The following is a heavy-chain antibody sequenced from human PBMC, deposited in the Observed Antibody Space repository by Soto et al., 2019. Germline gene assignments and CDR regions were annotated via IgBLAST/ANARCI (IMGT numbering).Heavy chain of an antibody. CDR2: ISAYNGNT. CDR1: GYTFTSYG. CDR3: GTGTFLEWLYTDY. Sequence: QVQLVQSGAEVKKPGASVKVSCKASGYTFTSYGISWVRQAPGQGLEWMGWISAYNGNTNYAQKPQGRVTRTTDTSTSTAYRELRSLRSDDTAVDYCGTGTFLEWLYTDYWGQGTLVTVSS. D-gene: IGHD3-3*02. V-gene: IGHV1-18*01. J-gene: IGHJ4*02.